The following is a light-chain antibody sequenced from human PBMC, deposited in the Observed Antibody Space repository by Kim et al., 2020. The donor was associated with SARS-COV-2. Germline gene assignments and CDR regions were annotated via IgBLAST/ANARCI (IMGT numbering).Light chain of an antibody. Sequence: SASVRSRVTISCRASQSIWGYVNWFKQKPGKAPKVLIFAASTLQSGVPSRFSGTGYGTDFTLTISSLQPEDFATYFCQQTYTTPLTFGRGTKLEI. V-gene: IGKV1-39*01. CDR1: QSIWGY. CDR3: QQTYTTPLT. CDR2: AAS. J-gene: IGKJ2*01.